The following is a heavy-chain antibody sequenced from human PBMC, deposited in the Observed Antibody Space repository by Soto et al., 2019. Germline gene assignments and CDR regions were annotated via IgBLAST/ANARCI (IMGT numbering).Heavy chain of an antibody. D-gene: IGHD5-12*01. CDR1: GGSISSYY. V-gene: IGHV4-59*01. CDR2: IYYSGST. J-gene: IGHJ4*02. Sequence: PSETLSLTCTVSGGSISSYYWSWIRQPPGKGLEWIGYIYYSGSTNYNPSLKSRVTISVDTSKNQFSLKLSSVTAADTAVYYCARVTYGGYVYFDYWGQGTLVTVSS. CDR3: ARVTYGGYVYFDY.